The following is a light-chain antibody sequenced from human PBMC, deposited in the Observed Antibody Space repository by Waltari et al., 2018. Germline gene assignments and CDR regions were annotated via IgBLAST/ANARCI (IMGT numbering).Light chain of an antibody. Sequence: DIQMTQSPYTLSASVGDRVTITCRASQSISSWLAWFHQKPGKAPKLLIQKASRLESGVPSRFSGSGSGTEFTLTISSLQPDDFATYYCQQYSSFWTFGQGTKVEIK. CDR1: QSISSW. CDR2: KAS. J-gene: IGKJ1*01. CDR3: QQYSSFWT. V-gene: IGKV1-5*03.